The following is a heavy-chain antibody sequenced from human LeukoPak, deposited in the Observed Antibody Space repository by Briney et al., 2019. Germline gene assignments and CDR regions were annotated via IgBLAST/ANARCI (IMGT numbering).Heavy chain of an antibody. D-gene: IGHD5-18*01. CDR1: GFTFSSYA. V-gene: IGHV3-23*01. Sequence: GGSLRLSCVASGFTFSSYAMSWVRQAPGKGLEWVSMIRNSGGTTDYADSVKVRFTISRDNSKNTLYLQMNSLRAEDTAVYYCARDIWATAMARTFDYWGQGTLVTVSS. CDR2: IRNSGGTT. J-gene: IGHJ4*02. CDR3: ARDIWATAMARTFDY.